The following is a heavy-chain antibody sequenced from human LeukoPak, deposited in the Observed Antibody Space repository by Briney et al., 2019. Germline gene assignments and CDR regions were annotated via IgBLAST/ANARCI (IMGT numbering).Heavy chain of an antibody. Sequence: GGSLRLSCAASGFTFSSSAMGWVRQAPGKGLEWVSSITGSGDYTYYADSVKGRFTISRDNSKNTLYLQMNSLRAEDTAVYYCAKDQGSRRYCSSTSCSRDAFDIWGQGTMVTVSS. CDR3: AKDQGSRRYCSSTSCSRDAFDI. CDR2: ITGSGDYT. D-gene: IGHD2-2*01. V-gene: IGHV3-23*01. J-gene: IGHJ3*02. CDR1: GFTFSSSA.